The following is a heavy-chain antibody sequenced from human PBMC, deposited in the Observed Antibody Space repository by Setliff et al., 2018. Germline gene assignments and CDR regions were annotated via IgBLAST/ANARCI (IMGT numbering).Heavy chain of an antibody. CDR3: LRLVRYCTKIACQATSGDEV. CDR1: GYTFTNYA. D-gene: IGHD2-8*01. CDR2: ISAYNGKT. V-gene: IGHV1-18*01. Sequence: ASVKVSCKASGYTFTNYAINWVRQAPGQGLEWVGWISAYNGKTYFAQKFQDRITLTTDTSTNTGYLELRGLRSDDTAVYYCLRLVRYCTKIACQATSGDEVWGLGTLVTVSS. J-gene: IGHJ4*02.